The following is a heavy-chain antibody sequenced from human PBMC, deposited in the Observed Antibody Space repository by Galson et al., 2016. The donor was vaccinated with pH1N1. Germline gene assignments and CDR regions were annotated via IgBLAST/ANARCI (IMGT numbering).Heavy chain of an antibody. CDR3: ATGSGNSWFDP. CDR1: GYSFTRHY. CDR2: LNPNSGGT. J-gene: IGHJ5*02. V-gene: IGHV1-2*02. D-gene: IGHD3-10*01. Sequence: SVKVSCKASGYSFTRHYIHWARQAPGHGLEWMGWLNPNSGGTKYAQNFQDQNILTRDTSIDTSYMELSGLTSDDTALFFCATGSGNSWFDPWGQGTVVTVSS.